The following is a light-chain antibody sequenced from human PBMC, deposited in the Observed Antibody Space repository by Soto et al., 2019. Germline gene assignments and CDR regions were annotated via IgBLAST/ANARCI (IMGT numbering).Light chain of an antibody. Sequence: QSVLTQPPSASETAGQTVSISCSGSNSNIASNAVNWYQHLPGTAPKLLIYYNNQRPSGVPDRFSGSKSGTSASLAISGLXSEDESDYYCAAWDDTLKRYVFGTGTKVTVL. CDR1: NSNIASNA. CDR2: YNN. CDR3: AAWDDTLKRYV. J-gene: IGLJ1*01. V-gene: IGLV1-44*01.